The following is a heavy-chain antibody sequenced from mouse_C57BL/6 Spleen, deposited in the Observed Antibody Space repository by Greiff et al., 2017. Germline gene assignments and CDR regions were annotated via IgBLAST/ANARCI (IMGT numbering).Heavy chain of an antibody. D-gene: IGHD1-1*01. CDR3: ARGRITTVLSPYYAMDY. Sequence: VKLVESGAELARPGASVKLSCKASGYTFTSYGISWVKQRTGQGLEWIGEIYPRSGNTYYNETFKGKATLTADKSSSTAYMELRSLTSEDSAVYFCARGRITTVLSPYYAMDYWGQGTSVTVSS. J-gene: IGHJ4*01. CDR2: IYPRSGNT. CDR1: GYTFTSYG. V-gene: IGHV1-81*01.